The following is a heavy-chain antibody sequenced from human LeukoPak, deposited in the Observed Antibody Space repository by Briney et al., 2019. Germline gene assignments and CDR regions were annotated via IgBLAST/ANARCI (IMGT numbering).Heavy chain of an antibody. D-gene: IGHD6-6*01. J-gene: IGHJ5*02. CDR3: AREMAGIAARPLYWFDP. V-gene: IGHV4-31*03. Sequence: PSETLSLTCTVSGGSISSGGYYWSWIRQHPGKGLEWIGYIYYSGSTYYNPYLKSRVTISVDTSKNQFSLKPSSVTAADTAVYYCAREMAGIAARPLYWFDPWGQGTLVTVSS. CDR1: GGSISSGGYY. CDR2: IYYSGST.